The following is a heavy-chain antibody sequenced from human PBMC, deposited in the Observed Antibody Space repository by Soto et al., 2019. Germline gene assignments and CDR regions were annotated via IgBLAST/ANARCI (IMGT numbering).Heavy chain of an antibody. D-gene: IGHD3-10*01. J-gene: IGHJ4*02. CDR3: ARAKYYYGSGSYFDY. V-gene: IGHV4-30-2*01. CDR1: GGSISSGCYS. Sequence: SETLSRSCAVSGGSISSGCYSWSWIRRPPGKGLEWIGYIYHSGSAYYNPSLKSRVTISVDRSKNQFSLKLSSVTAADTAVYYCARAKYYYGSGSYFDYWGQGTLVTVSS. CDR2: IYHSGSA.